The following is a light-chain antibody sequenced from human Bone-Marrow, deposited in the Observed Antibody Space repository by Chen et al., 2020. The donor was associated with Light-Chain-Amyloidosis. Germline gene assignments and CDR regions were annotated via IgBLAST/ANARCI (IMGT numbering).Light chain of an antibody. CDR2: AAS. CDR1: QSISSW. CDR3: QQYGSSPET. Sequence: DIQMTQSPSTLSASVGDRVTITCRASQSISSWLAWYQQKPGKAPKLLIYAASSLQSGVPSRFSGSGSGTEFTLTISRLDPEDFAVYYCQQYGSSPETFGQGTKVEIK. V-gene: IGKV1-5*01. J-gene: IGKJ1*01.